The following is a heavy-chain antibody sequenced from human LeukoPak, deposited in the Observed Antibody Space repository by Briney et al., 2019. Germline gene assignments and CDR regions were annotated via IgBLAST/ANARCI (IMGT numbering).Heavy chain of an antibody. V-gene: IGHV5-51*01. J-gene: IGHJ3*02. CDR2: IFPGDSDT. CDR1: GYNFTNYW. CDR3: TNSAGGAKGAFDI. Sequence: GEPLKISCKGSGYNFTNYWIGWVRQMPGKGLGWMGIIFPGDSDTIYSPSFKGRVTISADQSITTAYLQWSSLRASDTALYFCTNSAGGAKGAFDIWGQGTLVTVSS. D-gene: IGHD1-26*01.